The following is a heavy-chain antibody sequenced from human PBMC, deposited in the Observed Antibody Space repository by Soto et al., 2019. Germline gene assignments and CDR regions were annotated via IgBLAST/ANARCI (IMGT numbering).Heavy chain of an antibody. CDR2: INAGNGNT. CDR1: GYTFTSYA. V-gene: IGHV1-3*01. Sequence: ASVKVSCKASGYTFTSYAMHWVRQAPGQRLEWMGWINAGNGNTKYSQKFQGRVTITRDTSASTAYMELNSLRAEDTAIYYCTKDIWVAHDWGQGTLVTVSS. D-gene: IGHD3-16*01. J-gene: IGHJ4*02. CDR3: TKDIWVAHD.